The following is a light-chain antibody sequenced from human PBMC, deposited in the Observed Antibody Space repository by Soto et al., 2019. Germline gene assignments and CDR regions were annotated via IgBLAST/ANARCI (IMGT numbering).Light chain of an antibody. CDR1: SSDVGGYNY. Sequence: QSVLTQPPSASGSPGQSVTISCTGTSSDVGGYNYVSWYQQHPGKAPKLMIYEVSKRPSGVPDRFSGSKSGNTASLTVSGLQAEDEDDYYCSSYAGSNLWVFGGGTKLTV. CDR2: EVS. J-gene: IGLJ3*02. CDR3: SSYAGSNLWV. V-gene: IGLV2-8*01.